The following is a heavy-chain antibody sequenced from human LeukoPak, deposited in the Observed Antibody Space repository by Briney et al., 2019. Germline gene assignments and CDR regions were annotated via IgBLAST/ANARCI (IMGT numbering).Heavy chain of an antibody. V-gene: IGHV1-8*01. J-gene: IGHJ4*02. CDR3: ARGRYYYDSRNVYSPFDH. Sequence: RASVKVSCKASGYTFTSYGINWVRQATSQGLEWMGLRNPNSGNTGSAQKFQGRVSMTRNTSISTAYMELSRLRSEDTAVYYCARGRYYYDSRNVYSPFDHWGQGALVTVSS. CDR2: RNPNSGNT. CDR1: GYTFTSYG. D-gene: IGHD3-10*01.